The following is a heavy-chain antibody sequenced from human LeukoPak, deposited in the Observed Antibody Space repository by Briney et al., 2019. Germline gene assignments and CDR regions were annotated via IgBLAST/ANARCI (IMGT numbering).Heavy chain of an antibody. J-gene: IGHJ4*02. V-gene: IGHV4-39*07. CDR1: GGSISSSSYY. CDR3: ARDKAGIAARRFDY. Sequence: SETLSLTCTVSGGSISSSSYYWGWIRQPPGKGLEWIGSIYYSGSTYYNPSLKSRVTISVDTSKNQFSPKLSSVTAADTAVYYCARDKAGIAARRFDYWGQGTLVTVSS. D-gene: IGHD6-6*01. CDR2: IYYSGST.